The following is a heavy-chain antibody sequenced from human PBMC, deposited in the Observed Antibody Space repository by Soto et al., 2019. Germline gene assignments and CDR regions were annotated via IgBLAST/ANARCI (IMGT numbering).Heavy chain of an antibody. J-gene: IGHJ6*02. D-gene: IGHD2-2*01. CDR2: ISSDGSNK. CDR3: AKSRIPGATLYYYYGLDL. CDR1: NGYA. Sequence: GGSLRLSCAAFNGYAMHWVRQAPGKGLEWVAVISSDGSNKFYADSVKGRFTLSRDISKNTMYLQTNSLRGEDTAVYYCAKSRIPGATLYYYYGLDLWDQGTTVTVSS. V-gene: IGHV3-30-3*02.